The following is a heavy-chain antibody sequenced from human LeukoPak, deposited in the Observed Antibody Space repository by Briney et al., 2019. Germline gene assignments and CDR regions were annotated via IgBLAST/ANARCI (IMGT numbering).Heavy chain of an antibody. CDR2: IYYSGST. D-gene: IGHD4-17*01. V-gene: IGHV4-59*01. CDR1: VSSISSYY. CDR3: ARDYSTTGWFDP. J-gene: IGHJ5*02. Sequence: SQTLSLTCTVSVSSISSYYWSWIRQPPGKPLEWFGYIYYSGSTNYNPSLKSRVTISVDTSKNQFPLKLSSVTAADTAVYYCARDYSTTGWFDPWGQGTLVTVSS.